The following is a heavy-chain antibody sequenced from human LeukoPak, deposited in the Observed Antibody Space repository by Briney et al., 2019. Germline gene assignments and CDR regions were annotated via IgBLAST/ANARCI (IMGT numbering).Heavy chain of an antibody. V-gene: IGHV3-48*04. CDR1: GFTFSSYG. CDR3: ARWFGELNFDY. J-gene: IGHJ4*02. Sequence: GGSLRLSCAASGFTFSSYGMHWVRQAPGKGLEWVSYISSSGSTIYYADSVKGRFTISRDNAKNSLYLQMNSLRAEDTAVYYCARWFGELNFDYWGQGTLVTVSS. D-gene: IGHD3-10*01. CDR2: ISSSGSTI.